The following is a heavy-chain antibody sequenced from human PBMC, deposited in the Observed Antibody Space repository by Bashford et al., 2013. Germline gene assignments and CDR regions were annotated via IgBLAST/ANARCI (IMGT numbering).Heavy chain of an antibody. J-gene: IGHJ4*02. Sequence: VASVKVSCKASGATFSKNAISWVRQAPGQGLEWMGRIIPSLGLTNYVQKFQGRVTVTADKSTSTAYMELSSLRSEDTAFYYCAKDKGGGTAYYRDFDYWGQGILVTVSS. V-gene: IGHV1-69*04. D-gene: IGHD1-26*01. CDR1: GATFSKNA. CDR3: AKDKGGGTAYYRDFDY. CDR2: IIPSLGLT.